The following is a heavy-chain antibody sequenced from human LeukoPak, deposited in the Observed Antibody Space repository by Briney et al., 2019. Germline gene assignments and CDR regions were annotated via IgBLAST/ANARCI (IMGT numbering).Heavy chain of an antibody. V-gene: IGHV3-48*02. CDR2: ISNSGNSI. Sequence: GGSLRLSCAASGFTFSSYSMNWVRQPPGKGLEWVSYISNSGNSIYYADSVKGRFTISRDNAKNSLDPQMSSLRDEDTAVYYCARDHDFALDYWGQGTLVTVSS. CDR1: GFTFSSYS. J-gene: IGHJ4*02. D-gene: IGHD1-1*01. CDR3: ARDHDFALDY.